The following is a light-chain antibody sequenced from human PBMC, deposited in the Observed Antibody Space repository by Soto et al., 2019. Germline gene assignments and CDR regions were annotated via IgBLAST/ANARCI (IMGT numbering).Light chain of an antibody. V-gene: IGKV3-15*01. CDR3: QQYNNWPPWT. J-gene: IGKJ1*01. Sequence: ELVLPQSPGTLSLSPGDRATLSCRASQTVRSSSLAWYQQKPGQAPRLLIYGASTRATGIPARFSGSGSGTEFTLTISSLQSEDFAVYYCQQYNNWPPWTFGQGTKVDIK. CDR2: GAS. CDR1: QTVRSS.